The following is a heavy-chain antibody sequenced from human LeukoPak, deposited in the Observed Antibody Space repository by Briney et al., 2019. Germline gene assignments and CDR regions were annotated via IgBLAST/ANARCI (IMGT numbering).Heavy chain of an antibody. D-gene: IGHD5-18*01. CDR2: ISSSGSTI. Sequence: GGSLRLSCAASGFTFSSYSMNWVRQAPGKGLEWVSYISSSGSTIYYADSVKGRFTISRDNAKNSLYLQMNSLRAEDTAVYYCARVRQDTAMVTLDYWGQGTLVTVSS. CDR3: ARVRQDTAMVTLDY. J-gene: IGHJ4*02. CDR1: GFTFSSYS. V-gene: IGHV3-48*04.